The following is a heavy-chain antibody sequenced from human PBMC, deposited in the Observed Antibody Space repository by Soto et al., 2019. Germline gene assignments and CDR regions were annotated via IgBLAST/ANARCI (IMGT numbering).Heavy chain of an antibody. CDR1: GGSFSCFY. Sequence: SETLSLTCAVHGGSFSCFYWTWIRQPPGKGLEWIGEINHSGSSNYNPPLKRRVTMSRHRSRNQFPLSLNSVTAAAPAVYSCARMAGQWYLDLWGSGNMV. J-gene: IGHJ2*01. V-gene: IGHV4-34*01. CDR3: ARMAGQWYLDL. CDR2: INHSGSS.